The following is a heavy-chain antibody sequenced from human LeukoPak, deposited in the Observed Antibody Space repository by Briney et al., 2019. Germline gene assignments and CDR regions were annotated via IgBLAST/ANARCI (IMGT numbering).Heavy chain of an antibody. V-gene: IGHV5-51*01. Sequence: GASLKISCKGSGYSFTSYWIGWVRQMPGKGLEWMGIIYPGDSDTRYSPSFQGQVTISADKSISTAYLQWSSLKASDTAMYYCAREPDHCSSTSCYNQNYYYYGMDVWGQGTTVTVSS. D-gene: IGHD2-2*02. CDR1: GYSFTSYW. CDR3: AREPDHCSSTSCYNQNYYYYGMDV. CDR2: IYPGDSDT. J-gene: IGHJ6*02.